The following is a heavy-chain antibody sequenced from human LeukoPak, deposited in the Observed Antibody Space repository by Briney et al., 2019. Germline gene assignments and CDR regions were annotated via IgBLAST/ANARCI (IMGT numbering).Heavy chain of an antibody. D-gene: IGHD3-3*01. V-gene: IGHV1-2*02. CDR3: ARGTILEWLLYPQWDY. CDR1: GYTFTGYY. J-gene: IGHJ4*02. CDR2: INPNSGGT. Sequence: ASVKVSCKAPGYTFTGYYMHWVRQAPGQGLEWMGWINPNSGGTNYAQKFQGRVTITADKSTSTAYMELSSLRSEDTAVYYCARGTILEWLLYPQWDYWGQGTLVTVSS.